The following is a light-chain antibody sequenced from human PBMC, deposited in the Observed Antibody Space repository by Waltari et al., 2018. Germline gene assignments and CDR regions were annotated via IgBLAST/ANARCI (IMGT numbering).Light chain of an antibody. CDR3: CSYAGSYTLV. J-gene: IGLJ2*01. Sequence: QSALTQPRSVSGSPGQSVTISCTGTSSDVGGYNYVSCYQQHPGKAPKLMISDVSKRPSGVPDRFSGSKSGNTASVPISGLQAEDEADYYCCSYAGSYTLVVGGGTKLTVL. CDR1: SSDVGGYNY. V-gene: IGLV2-11*01. CDR2: DVS.